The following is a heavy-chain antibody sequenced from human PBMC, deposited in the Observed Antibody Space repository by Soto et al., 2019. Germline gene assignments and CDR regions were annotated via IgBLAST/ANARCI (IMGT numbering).Heavy chain of an antibody. Sequence: GESLKISCKGSGYTFTNYWIVWVRQIPGKGLEWMGIIYPGDSDTRYSPSFQGQVTFSADRSISTAYLQWSSLKASDTGMYYCARYPTLTDYFFHGMDVWGQGTTVTVSS. CDR1: GYTFTNYW. V-gene: IGHV5-51*01. CDR3: ARYPTLTDYFFHGMDV. D-gene: IGHD4-17*01. J-gene: IGHJ6*01. CDR2: IYPGDSDT.